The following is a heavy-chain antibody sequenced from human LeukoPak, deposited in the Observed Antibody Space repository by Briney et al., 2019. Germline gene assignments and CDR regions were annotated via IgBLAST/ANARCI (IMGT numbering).Heavy chain of an antibody. V-gene: IGHV4-4*07. CDR1: GGSLSSYY. Sequence: SETLPLTCTVSGGSLSSYYWSWLRQPAGKGLAWIGRIYTSGSTNYNPSIKSRVTMSVDTSKNQFSLKLSSVTAADSAVYYCARDPGTVINMFDYWGQGTLVSVSS. D-gene: IGHD4-17*01. J-gene: IGHJ4*02. CDR2: IYTSGST. CDR3: ARDPGTVINMFDY.